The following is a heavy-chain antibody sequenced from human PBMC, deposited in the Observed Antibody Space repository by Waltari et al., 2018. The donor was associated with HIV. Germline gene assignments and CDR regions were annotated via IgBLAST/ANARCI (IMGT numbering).Heavy chain of an antibody. V-gene: IGHV1-69*06. CDR3: ARGGCSGGTCYSKSFDL. Sequence: QLVQSGAEVKKPESSVKVSCKASGGTFGSYTITWVRQAPGQGPEWMGGIIPMFGTATYAQKFQGRVTMTADKSTNTVYLELSTLRFDDTALYYCARGGCSGGTCYSKSFDLWGQGTMVTVSS. J-gene: IGHJ3*01. CDR2: IIPMFGTA. D-gene: IGHD2-21*01. CDR1: GGTFGSYT.